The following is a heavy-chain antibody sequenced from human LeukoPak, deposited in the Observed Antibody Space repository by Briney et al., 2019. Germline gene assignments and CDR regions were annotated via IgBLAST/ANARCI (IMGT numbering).Heavy chain of an antibody. Sequence: ERSLRLSCAASGFTFSSYGMHWVRQAPGKGLEWVAVISYDGSNKYYADSVKGRFTISRDNSKNTLYLQMNSLRAEDTAVYYCAKDGVSKVGATPEYFDYWGQGTLVTVSS. J-gene: IGHJ4*02. V-gene: IGHV3-30*18. CDR3: AKDGVSKVGATPEYFDY. CDR1: GFTFSSYG. CDR2: ISYDGSNK. D-gene: IGHD1-26*01.